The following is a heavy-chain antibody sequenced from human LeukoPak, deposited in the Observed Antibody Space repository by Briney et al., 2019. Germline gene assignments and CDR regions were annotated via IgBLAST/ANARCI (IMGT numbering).Heavy chain of an antibody. CDR3: IASLYTVTSLEPNY. D-gene: IGHD4-17*01. CDR2: IKSKTDGGTT. V-gene: IGHV3-15*01. J-gene: IGHJ4*02. Sequence: PGGSLRLSCAASGFTFSSAWMSWVRQAPGKGLEWVGRIKSKTDGGTTDYAAPVRGRFTISRDDSKNTLYLQMNSLKTEDTAVYYCIASLYTVTSLEPNYWGQGTLVTVSP. CDR1: GFTFSSAW.